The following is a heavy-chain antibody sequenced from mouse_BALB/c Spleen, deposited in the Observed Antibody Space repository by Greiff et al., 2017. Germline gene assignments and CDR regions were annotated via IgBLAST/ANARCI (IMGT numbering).Heavy chain of an antibody. CDR2: INPSTGYT. CDR3: ARSAVYDYDGVAY. J-gene: IGHJ3*01. CDR1: GYTFTSYW. V-gene: IGHV1-7*01. Sequence: QVQLQQSGAELAKPGASVKMSCKASGYTFTSYWMHWVKQRPGQGLEWIGYINPSTGYTEYNQKFKGKATLTADKSSSTAYMQLSSLTSEDSAVYYCARSAVYDYDGVAYWGQGTLVTVSA. D-gene: IGHD2-4*01.